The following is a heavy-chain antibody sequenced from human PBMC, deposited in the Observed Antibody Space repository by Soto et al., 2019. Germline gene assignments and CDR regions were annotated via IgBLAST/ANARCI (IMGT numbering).Heavy chain of an antibody. V-gene: IGHV4-31*03. Sequence: QVQLQESGPGLVKPSQTLSLTCTVSGGSISSGGSYWSWIRQHPGKALEWIGYIYYSGSTYYNPSLQSRVTISVDTSKNHFSLKLSSVTAADTAAYSCARAGRYYVIFTDYSAAYYFAYWGQGSLVTVSS. CDR1: GGSISSGGSY. CDR2: IYYSGST. CDR3: ARAGRYYVIFTDYSAAYYFAY. J-gene: IGHJ4*02. D-gene: IGHD3-9*01.